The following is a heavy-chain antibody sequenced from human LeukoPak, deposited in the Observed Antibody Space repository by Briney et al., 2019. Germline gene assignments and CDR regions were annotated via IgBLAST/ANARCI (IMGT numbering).Heavy chain of an antibody. CDR3: ATTYYDSSGYYLPPDY. V-gene: IGHV1-18*01. J-gene: IGHJ4*02. CDR1: GYTFTSYG. CDR2: ISAYNGNT. D-gene: IGHD3-22*01. Sequence: ASVKVSCKASGYTFTSYGISWVRQAPGQGLEWMGWISAYNGNTNYAQKFQGRVTMTEDTSTDTAYMELSSLRSEDTAVYYCATTYYDSSGYYLPPDYWGQGTLVTVSS.